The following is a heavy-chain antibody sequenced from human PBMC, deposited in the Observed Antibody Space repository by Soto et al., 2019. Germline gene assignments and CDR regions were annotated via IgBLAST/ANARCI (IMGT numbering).Heavy chain of an antibody. Sequence: GGSLRLSCAASGFTFSLYSMIWVRQAPGKGLEWVASITSSSSYIYYEDSLKGRFTISRDNAKNSLFLRLDSLRAEDTAVYFCVRARSTDSRPDYWGQGTLVTVS. D-gene: IGHD3-22*01. CDR3: VRARSTDSRPDY. J-gene: IGHJ4*02. CDR2: ITSSSSYI. CDR1: GFTFSLYS. V-gene: IGHV3-21*01.